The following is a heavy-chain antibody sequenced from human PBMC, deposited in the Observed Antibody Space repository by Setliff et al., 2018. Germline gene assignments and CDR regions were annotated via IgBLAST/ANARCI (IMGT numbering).Heavy chain of an antibody. CDR2: IHYSGST. V-gene: IGHV4-39*01. J-gene: IGHJ4*02. CDR3: AHSTTFDLHHDY. D-gene: IGHD3-9*01. Sequence: SETLSLTCTVSGGSISSGSYYWGWIRQPPRKGLEWIGSIHYSGSTYYNPSLKSRVTMSVDTSKNQFSLRLSSVTAADTAVYYCAHSTTFDLHHDYWGQGALVTVSS. CDR1: GGSISSGSYY.